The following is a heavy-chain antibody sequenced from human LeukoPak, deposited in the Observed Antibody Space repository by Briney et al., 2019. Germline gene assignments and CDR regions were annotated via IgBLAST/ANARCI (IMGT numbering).Heavy chain of an antibody. CDR3: ARHPSAMAGFDP. V-gene: IGHV1-2*02. D-gene: IGHD5-18*01. Sequence: ASVKVSCKASGYTFTGYYIHWVRLAPGQGLEWMGWINPNSGGTNSAQKFKGRVTMTRDTSITTVYMELSRLRSDDTAVYYCARHPSAMAGFDPWGQGTLVTVSS. CDR1: GYTFTGYY. CDR2: INPNSGGT. J-gene: IGHJ5*02.